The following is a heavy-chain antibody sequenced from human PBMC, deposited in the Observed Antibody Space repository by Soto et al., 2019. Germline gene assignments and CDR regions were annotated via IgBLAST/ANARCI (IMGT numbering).Heavy chain of an antibody. J-gene: IGHJ1*01. V-gene: IGHV1-18*01. Sequence: QIPLVQSGAEVKKPGASLKVSCKASGYKFCDYGVSWVRQAPGQGLEWMGWVSPKSGNTDYARKVQGRVTMTTDISTSTAYMELRGLISDDTGVYYCARGRTVSSIGPLLVWGQGTLVSVSS. CDR3: ARGRTVSSIGPLLV. CDR1: GYKFCDYG. D-gene: IGHD1-1*01. CDR2: VSPKSGNT.